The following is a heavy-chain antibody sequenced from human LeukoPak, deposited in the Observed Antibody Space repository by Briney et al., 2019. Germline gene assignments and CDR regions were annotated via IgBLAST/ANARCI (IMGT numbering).Heavy chain of an antibody. CDR2: IGAGGGST. CDR3: AKAYCSGGSCYVRGFDY. J-gene: IGHJ4*02. D-gene: IGHD2-15*01. V-gene: IGHV3-23*01. Sequence: ETLSLTCTVSGGSINSYYWSWIRQAPGKGLEWVSTIGAGGGSTYYADSVKGRCTISSDKSTNTVYLIMNSLRAEDTAVYYCAKAYCSGGSCYVRGFDYWGQGTLVTVSS. CDR1: GGSINSYY.